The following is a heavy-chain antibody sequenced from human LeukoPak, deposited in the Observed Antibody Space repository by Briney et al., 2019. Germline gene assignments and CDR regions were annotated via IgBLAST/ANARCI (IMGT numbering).Heavy chain of an antibody. CDR2: ISSSGSTI. J-gene: IGHJ5*02. Sequence: GGSLRLSCAASGFTFSSYEMIWVRQAPGKGLEWVSYISSSGSTIYYADSVKGRFTISRDNAKNSLYLQMNSLRAEDTAVYYCARALTSNWFDPWGQGTLVTVSS. CDR3: ARALTSNWFDP. CDR1: GFTFSSYE. V-gene: IGHV3-48*03. D-gene: IGHD3-16*01.